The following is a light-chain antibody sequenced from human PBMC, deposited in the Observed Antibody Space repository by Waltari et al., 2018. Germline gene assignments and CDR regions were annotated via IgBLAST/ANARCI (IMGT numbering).Light chain of an antibody. CDR2: GAS. Sequence: ETMMTQSPATLSVSPGERATIPCRASQTVSINLAWYQQKPGQPPRLLIYGASTRATGIPARFSGSGSGTEFTLTISSLQSEDFAIYYCQQYNNWPPATFGLGTKVEIK. CDR1: QTVSIN. CDR3: QQYNNWPPAT. J-gene: IGKJ1*01. V-gene: IGKV3-15*01.